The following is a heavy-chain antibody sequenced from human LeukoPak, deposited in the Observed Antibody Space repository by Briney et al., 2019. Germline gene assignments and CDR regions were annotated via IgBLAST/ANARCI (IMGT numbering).Heavy chain of an antibody. CDR3: ARGDDYVPFDY. J-gene: IGHJ4*02. CDR1: GGSISSHY. V-gene: IGHV4-59*11. D-gene: IGHD3-16*01. CDR2: IYYSGST. Sequence: SETLSLTCTVSGGSISSHYWSWIRQPPGKGLEWIGYIYYSGSTNYDPSLKSRVTISVDTSKNQFSLKLRSVTAADTAVYYCARGDDYVPFDYWGQGTLVTVSS.